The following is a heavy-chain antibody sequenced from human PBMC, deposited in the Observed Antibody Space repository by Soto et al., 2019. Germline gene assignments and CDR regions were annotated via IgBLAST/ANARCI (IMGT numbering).Heavy chain of an antibody. V-gene: IGHV3-30*18. Sequence: QVQLVESGGGVVQPGRSLRLSCAASGFTFSSYGMHWVRQAPGKGLEWVAVISYDGSNKYYADSVKGRFTISRDNSKNTLYLQMNSLRAEDTAVYYCAKDLRDYSSSWYGWSAFDIWGQGTMVTVSS. CDR1: GFTFSSYG. D-gene: IGHD6-13*01. CDR3: AKDLRDYSSSWYGWSAFDI. J-gene: IGHJ3*02. CDR2: ISYDGSNK.